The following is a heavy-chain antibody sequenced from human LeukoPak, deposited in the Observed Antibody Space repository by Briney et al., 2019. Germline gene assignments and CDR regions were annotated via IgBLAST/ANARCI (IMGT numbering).Heavy chain of an antibody. CDR2: INHSGST. CDR1: GGSFSGYY. CDR3: ARENDSSGYSPYYFDY. J-gene: IGHJ4*02. V-gene: IGHV4-34*01. D-gene: IGHD3-22*01. Sequence: SETLSLTCAVYGGSFSGYYWSWIRQPPGKGLEWIGEINHSGSTNYNPSLKSRVTISVDTSKNQFSLKLSSVTAADTAVYYCARENDSSGYSPYYFDYWGQGTLVTVSS.